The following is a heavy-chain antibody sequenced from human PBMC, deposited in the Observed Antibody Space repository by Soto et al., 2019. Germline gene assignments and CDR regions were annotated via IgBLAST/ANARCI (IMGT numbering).Heavy chain of an antibody. Sequence: ASVKVSCKASGYTFTSYGISWVRQAPGQGLEWMGWISAYNGNTNYAQKLQGRVTMTTDTSTSTAYMELRSVSSDDTAVYYCARGGGGTGTTTDYYYYGMDVWGQGTTVTVSS. CDR2: ISAYNGNT. CDR3: ARGGGGTGTTTDYYYYGMDV. D-gene: IGHD1-7*01. J-gene: IGHJ6*02. CDR1: GYTFTSYG. V-gene: IGHV1-18*01.